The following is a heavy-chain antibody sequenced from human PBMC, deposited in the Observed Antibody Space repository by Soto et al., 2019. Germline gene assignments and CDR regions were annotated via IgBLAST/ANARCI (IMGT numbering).Heavy chain of an antibody. CDR3: TTGWSSKDY. CDR2: IKSESDGGTT. CDR1: GLIFSNAW. Sequence: EVQLVESGGGLVKPGGSLRLSCAASGLIFSNAWMKWVRQTPGKGLEWVGRIKSESDGGTTDYAAPVKGRFIISRDDSKNMLYLQVSSLKIEDTAVYYCTTGWSSKDYWGQGTLVTVSS. J-gene: IGHJ4*02. V-gene: IGHV3-15*01. D-gene: IGHD6-13*01.